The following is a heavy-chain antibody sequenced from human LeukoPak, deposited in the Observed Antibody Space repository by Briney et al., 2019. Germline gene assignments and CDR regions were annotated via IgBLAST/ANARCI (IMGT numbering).Heavy chain of an antibody. CDR3: ARASIVGAKRPRSGTFDL. CDR1: GGSFSGYY. Sequence: PSETLSLTCAVYGGSFSGYYWNWIRQPPGKGLEWIGEINHSGSSNYNPSLKSRITISVDTSKNQFSLNLSSVTAADTAVYYCARASIVGAKRPRSGTFDLWGQGTMVTVSS. V-gene: IGHV4-34*01. J-gene: IGHJ3*01. D-gene: IGHD1-26*01. CDR2: INHSGSS.